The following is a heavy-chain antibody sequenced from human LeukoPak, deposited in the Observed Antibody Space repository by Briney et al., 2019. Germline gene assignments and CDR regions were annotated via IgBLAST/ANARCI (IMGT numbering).Heavy chain of an antibody. D-gene: IGHD3-10*01. V-gene: IGHV1-8*01. Sequence: ASVKVSCKASGYTFTSYDINWVRQATGQGLEWMGWMNPNSGNTGYAQKFQGRVTMTRNTSISTAYMELSSLRSEDTAVHYCARGKSKVRGVINYWGQGTLVTVSS. J-gene: IGHJ4*02. CDR2: MNPNSGNT. CDR1: GYTFTSYD. CDR3: ARGKSKVRGVINY.